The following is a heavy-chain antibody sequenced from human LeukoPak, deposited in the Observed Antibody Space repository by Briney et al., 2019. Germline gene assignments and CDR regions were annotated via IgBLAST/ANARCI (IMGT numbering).Heavy chain of an antibody. CDR2: IWYDGSDQ. J-gene: IGHJ5*02. CDR1: GFSFSIYA. CDR3: ARDVTVDGINWFDP. V-gene: IGHV3-33*01. Sequence: GGSLRLSCVASGFSFSIYAMHWVRQAPGKGLEWVAVIWYDGSDQYYADSVKGRLTIPRDNSKSTLYLQMNSLRVEDTAVYYCARDVTVDGINWFDPWGQGTLVTVSS. D-gene: IGHD6-19*01.